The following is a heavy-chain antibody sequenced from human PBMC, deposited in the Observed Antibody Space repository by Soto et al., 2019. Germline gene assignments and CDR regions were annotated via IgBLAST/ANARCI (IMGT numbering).Heavy chain of an antibody. CDR3: ARVGVYSSGWYLGGPDWFDP. CDR2: ISAYNGNT. V-gene: IGHV1-18*01. CDR1: GYTFTSYG. J-gene: IGHJ5*02. Sequence: ASVKVSCKASGYTFTSYGISWVRQAPGQGLEWMGWISAYNGNTNYAQKLQGRVTMTTDTSTSTAYMELRSLRSDDTAVYYCARVGVYSSGWYLGGPDWFDPWGQGTLVTVSS. D-gene: IGHD6-19*01.